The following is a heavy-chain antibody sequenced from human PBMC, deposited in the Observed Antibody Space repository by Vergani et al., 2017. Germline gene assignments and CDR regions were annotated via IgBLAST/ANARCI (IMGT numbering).Heavy chain of an antibody. CDR2: IWYDGSNP. J-gene: IGHJ4*02. D-gene: IGHD3-22*01. CDR1: GFAFRTYG. Sequence: QVQLVESGGGVVQPGRSLRLSCVASGFAFRTYGMHWVRQAPGKGLEWVAIIWYDGSNPYYADSVKGRFTVSRDNSRNTLFLQMNSLRVEDTAVYYCARSRYDSSGYSTIFRDWGQGTRVTVS. V-gene: IGHV3-33*01. CDR3: ARSRYDSSGYSTIFRD.